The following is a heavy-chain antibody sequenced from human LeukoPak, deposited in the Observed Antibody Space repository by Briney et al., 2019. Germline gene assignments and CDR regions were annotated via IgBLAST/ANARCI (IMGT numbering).Heavy chain of an antibody. J-gene: IGHJ3*02. V-gene: IGHV1-18*01. D-gene: IGHD2-2*01. Sequence: ASVTVSCKASGYTFTSYGISWVRQAPGQGLEWMGWISAYNGNTNYAQKLQGRVTMTTDTSTSTAYMELRSLRSDDTAVYYCARHLPAHDAFDIWGQGTMVTVSS. CDR2: ISAYNGNT. CDR1: GYTFTSYG. CDR3: ARHLPAHDAFDI.